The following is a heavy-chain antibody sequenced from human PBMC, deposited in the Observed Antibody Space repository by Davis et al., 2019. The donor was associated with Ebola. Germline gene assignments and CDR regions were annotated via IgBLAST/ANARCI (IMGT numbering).Heavy chain of an antibody. V-gene: IGHV1-8*01. CDR2: MNPHSGNT. D-gene: IGHD4-17*01. J-gene: IGHJ5*02. Sequence: AASVKVSCKASGYTFTSHDINWVRQATGQGLEWMGWMNPHSGNTGYAQKFQGRVTMTRNTSISTAYMELSSLRSEDTAVYYCARHINYGDYGTGWFDPWGQGTLVTVSS. CDR1: GYTFTSHD. CDR3: ARHINYGDYGTGWFDP.